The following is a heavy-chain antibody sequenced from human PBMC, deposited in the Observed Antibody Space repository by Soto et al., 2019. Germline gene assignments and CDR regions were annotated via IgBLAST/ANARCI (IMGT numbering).Heavy chain of an antibody. D-gene: IGHD3-10*01. CDR3: AIDMRFERMDFVY. V-gene: IGHV1-18*01. Sequence: QVQLVQSGAEVKKPGASVKVSCKASGYTFTSYGISWVRQAPGQGLEWMGWISAYNGNTNYAQKLQCRVTMTTDAATSADYMELRSMRSDDTAVYYFAIDMRFERMDFVYLVQGTLVTVSS. J-gene: IGHJ4*02. CDR1: GYTFTSYG. CDR2: ISAYNGNT.